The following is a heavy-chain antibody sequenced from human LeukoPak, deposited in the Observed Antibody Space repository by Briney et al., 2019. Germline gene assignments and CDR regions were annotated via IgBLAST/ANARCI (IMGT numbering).Heavy chain of an antibody. V-gene: IGHV3-66*01. Sequence: GGSLRLSCGASGLTVSSNYMSWVRQAPGKGLEWVSLIYIDGGTYYADSVKGRFTISRDNSKHTLFLQMNNLRAEDTAVYYCAREGASYSLWGQGTLVTVSS. CDR3: AREGASYSL. CDR2: IYIDGGT. D-gene: IGHD1-26*01. J-gene: IGHJ4*02. CDR1: GLTVSSNY.